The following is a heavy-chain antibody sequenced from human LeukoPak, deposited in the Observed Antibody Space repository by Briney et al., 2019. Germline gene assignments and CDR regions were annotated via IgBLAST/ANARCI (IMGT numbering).Heavy chain of an antibody. CDR3: AKAGDRYCSGGSCYPTPHNWFDP. D-gene: IGHD2-15*01. J-gene: IGHJ5*02. Sequence: GGSLRLSCAASGFTFSSYWMSWVRQAPGKGLEWVANIKQDGSQKYYVDSVKGRFTISRDNAKNSLYLQMNSLRAEDTALYYCAKAGDRYCSGGSCYPTPHNWFDPWGQGILVTVSS. CDR2: IKQDGSQK. V-gene: IGHV3-7*03. CDR1: GFTFSSYW.